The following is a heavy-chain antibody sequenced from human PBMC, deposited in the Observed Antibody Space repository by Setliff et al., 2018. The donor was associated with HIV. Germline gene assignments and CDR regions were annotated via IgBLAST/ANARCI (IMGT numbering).Heavy chain of an antibody. CDR2: IFSNDAK. Sequence: ETLSLTCHVSGGSISSHYWSWIRQPPGKGLEWLAHIFSNDAKSYSTSLKTRLTISKDTSKSQVVLAMTNMDPVDTATYYCARIISGNYYGGANYYDSWGQGTQVTVSS. V-gene: IGHV2-26*01. D-gene: IGHD1-26*01. J-gene: IGHJ4*02. CDR1: GGSISSHYW. CDR3: ARIISGNYYGGANYYDS.